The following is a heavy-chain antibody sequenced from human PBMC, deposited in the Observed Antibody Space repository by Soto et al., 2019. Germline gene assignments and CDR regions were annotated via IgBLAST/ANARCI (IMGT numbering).Heavy chain of an antibody. CDR3: AKGGSSWTKWFGP. Sequence: GASVKVSCKASGYPLTAKYLHWVRQAPGQGLEWMGWINPSSGVTKEAQKFRCRVTITRDTSISAAYMELSRLTSDDTAVYYCAKGGSSWTKWFGPWGQGTRVAVCS. CDR2: INPSSGVT. CDR1: GYPLTAKY. D-gene: IGHD6-13*01. J-gene: IGHJ5*02. V-gene: IGHV1-2*02.